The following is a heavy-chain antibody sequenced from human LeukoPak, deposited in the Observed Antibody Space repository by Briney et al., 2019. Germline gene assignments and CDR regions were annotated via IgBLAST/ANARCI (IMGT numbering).Heavy chain of an antibody. D-gene: IGHD3-3*01. CDR1: GGSISSSSYY. J-gene: IGHJ4*02. Sequence: PSETLSLTYTVSGGSISSSSYYWGWIRQPPGKGLEWIGSIYYSGSTYYNPSLKSRVTISVDTSKNQFSLKLSSATAADTAVYYCATFTYYDFWSGYPAEDYWGQGTLVTVSP. V-gene: IGHV4-39*01. CDR2: IYYSGST. CDR3: ATFTYYDFWSGYPAEDY.